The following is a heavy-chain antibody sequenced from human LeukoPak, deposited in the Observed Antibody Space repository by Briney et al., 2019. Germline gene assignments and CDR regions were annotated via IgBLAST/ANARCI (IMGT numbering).Heavy chain of an antibody. D-gene: IGHD6-19*01. CDR3: TRRSDSSGWYYFDY. V-gene: IGHV3-73*01. CDR2: IRSKANSYAT. J-gene: IGHJ4*02. CDR1: GFTFSSYW. Sequence: GGSLRLSCAASGFTFSSYWMSWVRQASGKGLEWVGRIRSKANSYATAYAASVKGRFTISRDVSKNTAYLQMNSLKTEDTAVYYCTRRSDSSGWYYFDYWGQGTLVTVSS.